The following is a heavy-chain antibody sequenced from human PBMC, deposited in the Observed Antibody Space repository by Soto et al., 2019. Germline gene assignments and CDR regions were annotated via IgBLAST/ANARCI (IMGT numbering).Heavy chain of an antibody. J-gene: IGHJ4*02. Sequence: QVQLVQSGTEVKKPGASVKVSCKASGYTFINSGIAWVRQAPGQGLEWMGWISAYNGDTNYAQKLQGRGTMTTETSTSTADMELRSLRSDDTAVYYCARDGYSSSWVSFDYWGQGTLVTVSS. CDR1: GYTFINSG. CDR2: ISAYNGDT. D-gene: IGHD6-13*01. CDR3: ARDGYSSSWVSFDY. V-gene: IGHV1-18*01.